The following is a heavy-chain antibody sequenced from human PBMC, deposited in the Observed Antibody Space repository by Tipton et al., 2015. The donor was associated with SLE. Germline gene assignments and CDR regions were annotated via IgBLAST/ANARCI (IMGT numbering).Heavy chain of an antibody. J-gene: IGHJ4*02. CDR1: GGSIGSYY. V-gene: IGHV4-4*08. D-gene: IGHD3-10*01. Sequence: TLSLTCTVSGGSIGSYYWSWIRQPPGKGLEWIGYIYSSGSTNYNPSLKSRVTISVDTSKNQFSLKLSSVTAADTAVYYCARGLAMVRGDSMDYWGQGTLVTVSS. CDR2: IYSSGST. CDR3: ARGLAMVRGDSMDY.